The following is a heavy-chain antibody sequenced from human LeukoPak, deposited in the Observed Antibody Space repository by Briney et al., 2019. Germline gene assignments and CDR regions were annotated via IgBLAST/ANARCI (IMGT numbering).Heavy chain of an antibody. Sequence: PSETLSLTCTVSGASISSYYWSWIRQPPGKGLEWIGYISYSGSPNYNPSLKSRVTISADTSKNQFSLNLSSVTAADTAVYYCARVGHIVAAGTYDWWGQGTLVIVSS. V-gene: IGHV4-59*08. D-gene: IGHD6-13*01. CDR2: ISYSGSP. CDR3: ARVGHIVAAGTYDW. J-gene: IGHJ4*02. CDR1: GASISSYY.